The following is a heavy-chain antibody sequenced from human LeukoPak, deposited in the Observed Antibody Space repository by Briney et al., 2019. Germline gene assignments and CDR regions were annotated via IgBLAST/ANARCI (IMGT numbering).Heavy chain of an antibody. CDR2: ISDSVSTI. V-gene: IGHV3-48*03. D-gene: IGHD4-11*01. J-gene: IGHJ6*03. CDR3: ARDPRKFATNYYYYMDV. Sequence: GGSLRLSCAASGFTFSSYEMNWVRQAPGKGLEWVSYISDSVSTIYYADSVKGRFTISRDNAKNSLYLQMNSLRAEDTALYYCARDPRKFATNYYYYMDVWGKGTTVTVSS. CDR1: GFTFSSYE.